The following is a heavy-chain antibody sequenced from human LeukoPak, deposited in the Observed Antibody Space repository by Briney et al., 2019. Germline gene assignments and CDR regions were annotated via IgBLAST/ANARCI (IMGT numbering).Heavy chain of an antibody. V-gene: IGHV3-23*01. Sequence: GGSLRLSCAASGFTFSSYAMSWVRQAPGKGLEWVSAISGSGGSTYYADSVKGRFTISRDNSKNTVYLQMNSLRAEDTGVYYCARGYASESYYNGPGYWGQGTLVTVSS. J-gene: IGHJ4*02. CDR3: ARGYASESYYNGPGY. CDR1: GFTFSSYA. CDR2: ISGSGGST. D-gene: IGHD3-10*01.